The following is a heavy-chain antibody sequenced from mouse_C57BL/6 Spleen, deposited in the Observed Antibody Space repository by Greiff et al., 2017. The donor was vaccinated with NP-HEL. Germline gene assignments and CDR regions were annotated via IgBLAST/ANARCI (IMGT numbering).Heavy chain of an antibody. D-gene: IGHD4-1*01. V-gene: IGHV5-4*01. Sequence: EVQGVESGGGLVKPGGSLKLSCAASGFTFSSYAMSWVRQTPEKRLEWVATISDGGSYTYYPDNVKGRFTISRDNAKNNLYLQMSRLKSEDTAMSYCARGTGYFAYWGHLTPLTVSS. J-gene: IGHJ2*01. CDR2: ISDGGSYT. CDR3: ARGTGYFAY. CDR1: GFTFSSYA.